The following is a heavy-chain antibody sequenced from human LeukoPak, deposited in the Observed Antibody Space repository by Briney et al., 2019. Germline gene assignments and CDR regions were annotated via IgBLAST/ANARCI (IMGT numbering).Heavy chain of an antibody. Sequence: GGSLRLSCAASGFTFSSYAMSWVRQAPGKGLEWVSVITRSGSTYYADSVKGRFTISRDNSKNILYLQMNSLRAEDTAVYYCANSPIGATWGQGTLVTVSS. CDR2: ITRSGST. V-gene: IGHV3-23*01. J-gene: IGHJ4*02. D-gene: IGHD1-26*01. CDR1: GFTFSSYA. CDR3: ANSPIGAT.